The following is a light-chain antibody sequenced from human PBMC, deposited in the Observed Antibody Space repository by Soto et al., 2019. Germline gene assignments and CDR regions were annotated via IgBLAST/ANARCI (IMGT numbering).Light chain of an antibody. V-gene: IGLV2-11*01. J-gene: IGLJ2*01. Sequence: QSALTQPRSVSGSAGQSVTISCTGTSSDVGGGNYVSWYQHHPGKAPRLMIYDVTKRPSGVPGRFSGSKSGNTASLTISGLQAEDEADYYCCSYAGGYTWVFGGGTKLTVL. CDR2: DVT. CDR3: CSYAGGYTWV. CDR1: SSDVGGGNY.